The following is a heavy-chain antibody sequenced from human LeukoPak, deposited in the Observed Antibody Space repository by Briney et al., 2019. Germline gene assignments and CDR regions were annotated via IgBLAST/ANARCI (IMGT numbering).Heavy chain of an antibody. CDR3: ATYRQVLLPFES. D-gene: IGHD5-18*01. J-gene: IGHJ4*02. Sequence: PAGGSLRLSCAASGFIFNNYGMHWVRQAPGKGLEWVSSIFPSGGEIHYADSVRGRFTISRDNSKSILSLQMNSLRAEDTAIYYCATYRQVLLPFESWGQGTLVTVSS. V-gene: IGHV3-23*01. CDR2: IFPSGGEI. CDR1: GFIFNNYG.